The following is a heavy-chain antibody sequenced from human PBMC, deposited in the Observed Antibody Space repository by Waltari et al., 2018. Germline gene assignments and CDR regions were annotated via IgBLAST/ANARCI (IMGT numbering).Heavy chain of an antibody. Sequence: QITLKESGPTLVKPTQPLTLTCTFSGFSLSTSGVGVGWIRQPPGKALEWLEIIYWNDDKRYSPSLKSRLTITKDTSKNQVVLTMTNMDPVDTATYYCAHGEAAAASYYFDYWGQGTLVTVSS. V-gene: IGHV2-5*01. D-gene: IGHD6-13*01. CDR2: IYWNDDK. CDR3: AHGEAAAASYYFDY. J-gene: IGHJ4*02. CDR1: GFSLSTSGVG.